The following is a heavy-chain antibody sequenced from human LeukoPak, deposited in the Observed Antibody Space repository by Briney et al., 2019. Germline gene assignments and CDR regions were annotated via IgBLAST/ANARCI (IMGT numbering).Heavy chain of an antibody. Sequence: ASVKVSCKASGYTFTSYYMHWVRQAPGQGLEWMGIINPSGGTTSYAQKFQGRVNMTRDTYTSTVYMELSSLRSEDTAVYYCARVAVWFGESKHYYFDYWGQGTLVTVSS. CDR2: INPSGGTT. CDR1: GYTFTSYY. V-gene: IGHV1-46*01. D-gene: IGHD3-10*01. J-gene: IGHJ4*02. CDR3: ARVAVWFGESKHYYFDY.